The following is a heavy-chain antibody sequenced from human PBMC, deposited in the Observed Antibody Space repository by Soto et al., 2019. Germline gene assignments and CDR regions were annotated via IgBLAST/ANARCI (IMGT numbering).Heavy chain of an antibody. Sequence: ASVEVSCKASGNTFASHGFSWVRLAPGQGLEWMGWISGFNGQTNYALKFQGRVTLTTDTSTSTAYMELRSLRSDDTAVYFCARVDPRGVAVVRDYWGQGTLVTVSS. CDR2: ISGFNGQT. D-gene: IGHD3-10*01. CDR1: GNTFASHG. J-gene: IGHJ4*02. CDR3: ARVDPRGVAVVRDY. V-gene: IGHV1-18*01.